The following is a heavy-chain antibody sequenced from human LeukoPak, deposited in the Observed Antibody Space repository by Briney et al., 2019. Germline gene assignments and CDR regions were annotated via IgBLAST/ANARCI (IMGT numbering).Heavy chain of an antibody. Sequence: SETLSLTCTVSGYSISSGYYWGWIRQPPGKGLEWIGSIYYSGTTYYNPSLKSRVTISVDTSKNQFSLKLSSVTAADTAVYYCARSGSRAGTGWFDPWGQGTLVTVSS. CDR2: IYYSGTT. J-gene: IGHJ5*02. D-gene: IGHD6-13*01. CDR3: ARSGSRAGTGWFDP. V-gene: IGHV4-38-2*02. CDR1: GYSISSGYY.